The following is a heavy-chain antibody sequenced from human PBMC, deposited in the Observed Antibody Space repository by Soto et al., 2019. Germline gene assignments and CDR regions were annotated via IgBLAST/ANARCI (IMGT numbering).Heavy chain of an antibody. CDR2: IYYSGST. CDR1: GGSIGSGGYY. D-gene: IGHD3-22*01. Sequence: PSETLSLTCTVSGGSIGSGGYYWSWIRQHPGKGLEWIGYIYYSGSTYYNPSLKSRVTISVDTSKNQFSLKLSSVTAADTAVYYCASGPTYYFFDYWGQGTLVTVSS. J-gene: IGHJ4*02. CDR3: ASGPTYYFFDY. V-gene: IGHV4-31*03.